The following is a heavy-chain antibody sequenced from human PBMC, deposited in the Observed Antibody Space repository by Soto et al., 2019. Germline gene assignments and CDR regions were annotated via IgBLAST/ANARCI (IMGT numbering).Heavy chain of an antibody. CDR2: IKSKSSGGTT. J-gene: IGHJ5*01. CDR3: TSEKGWRQSPLDS. CDR1: GFIFRNAW. Sequence: LVESGGGLVKPGGSIRLSCAASGFIFRNAWMSWFRQAPGKGLEWVGRIKSKSSGGTTDYAAPVEGRVTITRDDSKSILYLQMTSLTVEDTAVYFCTSEKGWRQSPLDSWGQGALVTVSS. D-gene: IGHD4-4*01. V-gene: IGHV3-15*01.